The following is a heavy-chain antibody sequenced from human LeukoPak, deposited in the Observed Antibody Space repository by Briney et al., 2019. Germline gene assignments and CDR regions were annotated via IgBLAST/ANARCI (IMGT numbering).Heavy chain of an antibody. J-gene: IGHJ5*01. D-gene: IGHD1-26*01. CDR3: AKATAGVEATTGFDS. CDR1: GGSISTSY. V-gene: IGHV4-4*07. Sequence: SETLSLTCTVSGGSISTSYWNWIRQPAGKGLEWIGRIYISGSPKYNPSLKSRATMSVDTSKNHFSLKLRSVTAADTAVYYCAKATAGVEATTGFDSWGHGTLVTV. CDR2: IYISGSP.